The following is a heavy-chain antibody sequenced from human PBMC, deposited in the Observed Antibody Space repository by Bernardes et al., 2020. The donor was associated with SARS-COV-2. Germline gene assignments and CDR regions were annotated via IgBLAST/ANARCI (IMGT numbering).Heavy chain of an antibody. CDR3: ARGFYDSSGYYDY. CDR1: GGSISSYY. J-gene: IGHJ4*02. Sequence: LSLTCTVSGGSISSYYWSWIRQPPGKGLEWIGYIYYSGSTNYNPSLKSRVTISVDTSKNQFSLKLSSVTAADTAVYYCARGFYDSSGYYDYWGQGTLVTVSS. V-gene: IGHV4-59*01. CDR2: IYYSGST. D-gene: IGHD3-22*01.